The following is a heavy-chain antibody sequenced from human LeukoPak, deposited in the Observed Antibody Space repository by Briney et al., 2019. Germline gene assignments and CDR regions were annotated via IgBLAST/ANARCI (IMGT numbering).Heavy chain of an antibody. Sequence: GASVKVSCKASGYTFTGYYMHWVRQAPGQGLEWMGWINPNSGGTNYAQKFQGRVTMTRDTSISTAYMELSRLRSDDTAVYYCARDTAMATYWFDPWGQGTLVTVSS. CDR2: INPNSGGT. CDR1: GYTFTGYY. J-gene: IGHJ5*02. V-gene: IGHV1-2*02. CDR3: ARDTAMATYWFDP. D-gene: IGHD5-18*01.